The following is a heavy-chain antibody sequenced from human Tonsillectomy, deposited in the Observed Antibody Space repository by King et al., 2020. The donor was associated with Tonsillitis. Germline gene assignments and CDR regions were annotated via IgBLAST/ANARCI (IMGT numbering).Heavy chain of an antibody. D-gene: IGHD5-18*01. V-gene: IGHV3-64D*06. Sequence: VQLVESGGGLVQPGGSLRLSCSASGFTFSSYVMHWVRQAPGKGLEHVSVISNNGGSTYYADSVKGRYTISRDNSKNTLYLQMSSLRAEDTAVYYCVTSGYGYSLPFDYWGQGTLVTVSS. CDR1: GFTFSSYV. J-gene: IGHJ4*02. CDR2: ISNNGGST. CDR3: VTSGYGYSLPFDY.